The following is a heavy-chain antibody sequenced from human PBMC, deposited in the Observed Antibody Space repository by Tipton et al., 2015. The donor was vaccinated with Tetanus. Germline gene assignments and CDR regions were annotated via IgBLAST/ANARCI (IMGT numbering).Heavy chain of an antibody. CDR2: SWYDGTDK. CDR3: ARETDCSGGSCFSGDFDN. D-gene: IGHD2-15*01. CDR1: GFIFSSYG. Sequence: SGFIFSSYGIHWVRQAPGKGLEWVAVSWYDGTDKYYADSVKGRFTISRDNSKNTLYLQMNSLRAEDTAVYYCARETDCSGGSCFSGDFDNWGQGTQVTVSS. V-gene: IGHV3-33*01. J-gene: IGHJ4*02.